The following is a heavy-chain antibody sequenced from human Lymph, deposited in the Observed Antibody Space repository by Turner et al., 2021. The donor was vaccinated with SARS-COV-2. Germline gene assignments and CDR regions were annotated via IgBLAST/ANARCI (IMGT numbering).Heavy chain of an antibody. CDR1: GFTFNNYP. Sequence: QVQLFEAGGGVVRPCRSLIRSAAASGFTFNNYPVHRVGQATGKGVRWVAVISYDGSNKYYADSVKGRFTISRDNSKNTLYLQMNSRRAEDAAVYYCARDSSGSGTLDYWGQGTLVTVSS. V-gene: IGHV3-30-3*01. J-gene: IGHJ4*02. CDR2: ISYDGSNK. D-gene: IGHD3-10*01. CDR3: ARDSSGSGTLDY.